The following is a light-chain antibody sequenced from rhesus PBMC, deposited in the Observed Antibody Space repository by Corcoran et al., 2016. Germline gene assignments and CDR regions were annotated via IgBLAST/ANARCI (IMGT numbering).Light chain of an antibody. CDR2: GAS. CDR1: QGVSSY. Sequence: QVILTQSPATLSLSPGERATLSCRASQGVSSYLAWYQQKPGPAPRLLIYGASSRATGIPDRFSGSGSGTDFTLTISSLGPEDVGVYHCYQHSSGYSFGQGTKVEIK. CDR3: YQHSSGYS. J-gene: IGKJ2*01. V-gene: IGKV3-10*01.